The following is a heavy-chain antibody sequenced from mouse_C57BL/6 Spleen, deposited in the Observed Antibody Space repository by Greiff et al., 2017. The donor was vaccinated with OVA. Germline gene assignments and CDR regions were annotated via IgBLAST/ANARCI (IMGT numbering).Heavy chain of an antibody. D-gene: IGHD1-1*02. J-gene: IGHJ1*03. V-gene: IGHV1-59*01. CDR1: GYTFTSYW. CDR2: IDPSDSYT. CDR3: ARFGSDWYFDV. Sequence: QVQLQQPGAELVRPGTSVKLSCKASGYTFTSYWMHWVKQRPGQGLEWIGVIDPSDSYTNYNQKFKGKATLTVDTSSSTAYMQLSSLTSEDSAVYYCARFGSDWYFDVWGTGTTVTVSS.